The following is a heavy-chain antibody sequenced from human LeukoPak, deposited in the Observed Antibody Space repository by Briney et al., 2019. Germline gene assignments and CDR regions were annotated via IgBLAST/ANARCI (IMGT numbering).Heavy chain of an antibody. D-gene: IGHD2-15*01. CDR3: ARRIPGDY. V-gene: IGHV3-7*05. CDR2: IKQDGREK. CDR1: GFTFSSYW. Sequence: PGGSLRLSCAASGFTFSSYWMSWARQAPGKGLEGVANIKQDGREKYYVESVKGRFPICRDSAKNSLYLQIDSLRAEDTVVYDCARRIPGDYWGQGTLVTVSS. J-gene: IGHJ4*02.